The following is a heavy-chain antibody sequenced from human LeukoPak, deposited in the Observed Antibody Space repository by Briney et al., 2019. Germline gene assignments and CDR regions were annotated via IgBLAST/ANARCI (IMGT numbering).Heavy chain of an antibody. CDR3: ARLNSGSYEGAFDY. CDR2: ISSSGSTI. CDR1: GFTFSSYE. Sequence: GGSLRLSCAASGFTFSSYEMNWVRQAPGKGLEWVSYISSSGSTIYYADSVKGRFTISRDNANNSLYLQMNSLRAEDTAVYYCARLNSGSYEGAFDYWGQGTLVTVSS. J-gene: IGHJ4*02. V-gene: IGHV3-48*03. D-gene: IGHD1-26*01.